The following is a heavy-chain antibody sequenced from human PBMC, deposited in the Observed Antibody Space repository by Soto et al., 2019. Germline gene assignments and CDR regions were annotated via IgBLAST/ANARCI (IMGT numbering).Heavy chain of an antibody. CDR2: ISAYNGNT. D-gene: IGHD5-12*01. Sequence: QVQLVQSGAEVKKPGASVKVSCKASGYTFTSYGISWVRQAPGQGLEWMGWISAYNGNTNYAQKLQGRVTMTTDTSTSTAYMELGSLRSDDTAMYYCARVDIVATILATHYDYWGQGTLVTVSS. J-gene: IGHJ4*02. CDR1: GYTFTSYG. V-gene: IGHV1-18*01. CDR3: ARVDIVATILATHYDY.